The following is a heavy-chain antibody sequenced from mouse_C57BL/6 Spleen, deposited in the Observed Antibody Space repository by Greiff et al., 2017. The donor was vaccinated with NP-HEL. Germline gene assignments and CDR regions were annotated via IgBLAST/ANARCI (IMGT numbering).Heavy chain of an antibody. CDR1: GYTFTSYW. Sequence: QVQLQQPGAELVRPGSSVKLSCKASGYTFTSYWMHWVKQRPIQGLEWIGNIDPSDSETHYNQKFKDKATLTVDKSSSTAYMQLSSLTSEDSAVSYCARSEAGGYDDTMDYWGQGTSVTVSS. J-gene: IGHJ4*01. V-gene: IGHV1-52*01. D-gene: IGHD2-2*01. CDR3: ARSEAGGYDDTMDY. CDR2: IDPSDSET.